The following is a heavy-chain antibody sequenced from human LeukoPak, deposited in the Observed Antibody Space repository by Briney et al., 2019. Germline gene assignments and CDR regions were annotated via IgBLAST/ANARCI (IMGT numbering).Heavy chain of an antibody. D-gene: IGHD5-24*01. V-gene: IGHV4-59*08. CDR1: GGSTGSDY. CDR3: ARRRDGYSGGVY. Sequence: SETLSLTCTVSGGSTGSDYWSWIRQPPGKGLEWIAYVYYSGVTSYSPSLKSRVAISIDTSKDQFSLNLSSVTAADTAVYYCARRRDGYSGGVYWGQGTLVTVSS. CDR2: VYYSGVT. J-gene: IGHJ4*02.